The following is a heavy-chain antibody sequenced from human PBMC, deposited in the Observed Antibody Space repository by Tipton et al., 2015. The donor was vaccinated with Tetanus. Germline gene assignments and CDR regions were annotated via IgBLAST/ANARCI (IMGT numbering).Heavy chain of an antibody. CDR3: ARIVVPQGMDV. J-gene: IGHJ6*02. CDR2: INPNTGDT. Sequence: QLVQSGAEVKKPGASVKVSCKASGYTFTVYYMHWLRQAPGQGLEWMGRINPNTGDTTYAQNFQHRVTLTRDTSISTAYMELSSLISDDTAVYYCARIVVPQGMDVWGQGTTVTVTS. V-gene: IGHV1-2*06. D-gene: IGHD1-26*01. CDR1: GYTFTVYY.